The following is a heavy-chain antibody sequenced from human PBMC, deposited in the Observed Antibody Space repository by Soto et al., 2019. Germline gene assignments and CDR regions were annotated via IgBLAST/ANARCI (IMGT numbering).Heavy chain of an antibody. D-gene: IGHD6-19*01. CDR3: EKGKGLAVNGHYEY. CDR1: VFSFYGYS. V-gene: IGHV3-9*01. J-gene: IGHJ4*02. CDR2: INWNSGSI. Sequence: CXRLSCSSGVFSFYGYSSQLVRQAPGKGLEWVSGINWNSGSIGYADSVKGRFSISRDNDKNSLYLQMKSLRTEDTALYYCEKGKGLAVNGHYEYRGQRPLV.